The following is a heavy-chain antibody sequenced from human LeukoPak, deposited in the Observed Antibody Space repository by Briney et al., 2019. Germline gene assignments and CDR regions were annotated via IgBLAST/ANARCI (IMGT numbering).Heavy chain of an antibody. D-gene: IGHD4-23*01. Sequence: SETLSLTCTVSGGSISSYYWSWIRQPPGKGLEWIGYIYYSGSTNYNPSLKSRVTISVDTSKNQFSLKLSSVTAVDTAVYYCARDTNEGNDYWGQGTLVTVSS. V-gene: IGHV4-59*01. J-gene: IGHJ4*02. CDR3: ARDTNEGNDY. CDR2: IYYSGST. CDR1: GGSISSYY.